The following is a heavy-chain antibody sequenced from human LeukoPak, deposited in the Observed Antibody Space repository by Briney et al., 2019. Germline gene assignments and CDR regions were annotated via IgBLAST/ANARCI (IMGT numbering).Heavy chain of an antibody. CDR1: GGSISSYY. CDR2: IYYSGST. D-gene: IGHD6-25*01. J-gene: IGHJ2*01. V-gene: IGHV4-59*08. Sequence: SETLSLTCTVSGGSISSYYWSWIRQPPGKGLEWIGYIYYSGSTNYNPSLKSRVTISVDTSKNQFSLKLSSVTAADTAVYCCARQGGGFWYFDLWGRGTLVTVSS. CDR3: ARQGGGFWYFDL.